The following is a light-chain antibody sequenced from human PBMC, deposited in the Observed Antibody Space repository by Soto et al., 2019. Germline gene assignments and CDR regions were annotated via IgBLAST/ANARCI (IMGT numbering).Light chain of an antibody. CDR1: QTVLYSSNNKNY. V-gene: IGKV4-1*01. CDR2: WAS. CDR3: QHYYTTPLT. Sequence: DIVMTQSPDSLAVSQGERATISCKSSQTVLYSSNNKNYLAWYQKKPGQPPKLLIYWASTRESGVPDRFSGSGSGTDFTLTISSLQAEDVAVYYCQHYYTTPLTFGGGTRVEI. J-gene: IGKJ4*01.